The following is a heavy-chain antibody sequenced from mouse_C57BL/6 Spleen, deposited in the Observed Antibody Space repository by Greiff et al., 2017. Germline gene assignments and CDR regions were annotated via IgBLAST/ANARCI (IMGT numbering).Heavy chain of an antibody. J-gene: IGHJ2*01. CDR3: ARGGAGQARLDY. CDR2: IDPADSYT. CDR1: GYTITSYW. V-gene: IGHV1-50*01. D-gene: IGHD3-2*02. Sequence: QVQLQQPGAELVKPGASVKLSCTASGYTITSYWMQWVKQRPGQGLEWIGEIDPADSYTNYNPQFKGKATLTVDTSSSTAYLQLSSLTSEVTAVDYCARGGAGQARLDYWGQGTTLTVSS.